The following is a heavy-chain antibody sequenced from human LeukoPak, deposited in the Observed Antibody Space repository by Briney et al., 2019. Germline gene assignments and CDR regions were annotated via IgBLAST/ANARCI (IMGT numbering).Heavy chain of an antibody. J-gene: IGHJ4*02. V-gene: IGHV3-74*01. CDR3: ARATIAAAGRALDY. CDR2: IYSDGDNT. D-gene: IGHD6-13*01. CDR1: GFTFSSYW. Sequence: GGSLRLSCAASGFTFSSYWMHWVRQAPGKGLVWVSRIYSDGDNTNYADSVKGRFTISRDNAKNTLYLQMSSPRAEDTADYCARATIAAAGRALDYWGQGTLVTVSS.